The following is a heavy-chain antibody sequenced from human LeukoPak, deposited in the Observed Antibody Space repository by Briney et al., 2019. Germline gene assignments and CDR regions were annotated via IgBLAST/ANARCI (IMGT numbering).Heavy chain of an antibody. CDR2: ISGSGGST. D-gene: IGHD3-3*01. Sequence: GGSLRLSCAASGFTFSSYWMSWVRQAPGKGLEWVSAISGSGGSTYYADSVKGRFTISRDNSKNTLYLQMNSLRAEDTAVYYCAKDPLGYYDFWSGYYTQHFDYWGQGTLVTVSS. CDR3: AKDPLGYYDFWSGYYTQHFDY. J-gene: IGHJ4*02. V-gene: IGHV3-23*01. CDR1: GFTFSSYW.